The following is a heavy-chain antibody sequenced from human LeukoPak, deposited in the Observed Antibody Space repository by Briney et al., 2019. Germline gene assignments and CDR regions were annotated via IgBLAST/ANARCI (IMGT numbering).Heavy chain of an antibody. CDR3: ARGNNWNDIDY. Sequence: GGSLRLSCAASGFTFSSYAMHWVRQAPGKGLEGVAVISYDGSNKYYADSVKGRFTISRDNSKNTLYLQMNSLRAEDTAVYYCARGNNWNDIDYWGQEPWSPSPQ. J-gene: IGHJ4*01. CDR2: ISYDGSNK. V-gene: IGHV3-30*04. CDR1: GFTFSSYA. D-gene: IGHD1-1*01.